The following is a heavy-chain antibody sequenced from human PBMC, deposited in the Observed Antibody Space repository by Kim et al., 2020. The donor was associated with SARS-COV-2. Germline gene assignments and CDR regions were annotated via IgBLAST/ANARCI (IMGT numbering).Heavy chain of an antibody. D-gene: IGHD3-22*01. J-gene: IGHJ4*02. CDR2: IYYSGST. Sequence: SETLSLTCTVSGGSISSYYWSWIRQPRGKGLEWIGYIYYSGSTNYNPSLKSRVTISVDTSKNQSSLKLSSVTAADTAVYYCARHYDGSGYSFDYWGQGT. CDR3: ARHYDGSGYSFDY. V-gene: IGHV4-59*08. CDR1: GGSISSYY.